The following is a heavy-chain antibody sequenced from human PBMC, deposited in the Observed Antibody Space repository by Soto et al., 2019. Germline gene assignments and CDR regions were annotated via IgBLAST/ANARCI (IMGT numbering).Heavy chain of an antibody. CDR3: ARGEAYYGSEFDN. V-gene: IGHV3-53*01. J-gene: IGHJ4*02. CDR2: IYSGGST. D-gene: IGHD3-10*01. Sequence: GGSLRLSCAASGFTVSSNYMSWVRQGPGKGLEWVSVIYSGGSTYYADSVKGRFTISRDNSKNTLYLQMNSLRAEDTAVYYCARGEAYYGSEFDNRGQGTLVIVSS. CDR1: GFTVSSNY.